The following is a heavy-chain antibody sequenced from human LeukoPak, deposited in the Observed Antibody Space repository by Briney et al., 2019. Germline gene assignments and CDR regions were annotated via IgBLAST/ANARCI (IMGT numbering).Heavy chain of an antibody. CDR3: ASKRAAAGDYSCDY. V-gene: IGHV1-18*01. J-gene: IGHJ4*02. D-gene: IGHD6-13*01. CDR2: ISAYNGNT. CDR1: GYTFTNYG. Sequence: ASGKVSCKASGYTFTNYGISWLRQGPGQGLVWMGWISAYNGNTNYAQKVQGRVTMTTDTSTSTAYMELRSLRSDDTAVYYCASKRAAAGDYSCDYWGQGTLVTVSS.